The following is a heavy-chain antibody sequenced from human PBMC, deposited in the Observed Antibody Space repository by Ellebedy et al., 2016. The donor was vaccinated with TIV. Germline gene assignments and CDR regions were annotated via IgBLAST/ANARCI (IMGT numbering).Heavy chain of an antibody. CDR3: ARRYTSGWAPFHY. CDR1: GFSLRSST. CDR2: ISSGGTT. V-gene: IGHV3-66*01. D-gene: IGHD6-19*01. J-gene: IGHJ4*02. Sequence: GGSLRLSCATSGFSLRSSTMAWVRQAPGKGLEWVSVISSGGTTYYADSVKGRFSVSRDNANNTMYLQMNSLRAEDTAIYYCARRYTSGWAPFHYWGQGTLVTVSS.